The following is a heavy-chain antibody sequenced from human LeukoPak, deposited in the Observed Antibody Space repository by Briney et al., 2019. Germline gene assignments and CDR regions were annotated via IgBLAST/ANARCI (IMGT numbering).Heavy chain of an antibody. J-gene: IGHJ3*02. CDR2: IYPGDSDT. CDR1: GYSFTSYW. V-gene: IGHV5-51*01. D-gene: IGHD3-16*01. CDR3: ARPENSGGAFDI. Sequence: GLSLQISCKGSGYSFTSYWIGWVRQMPGKVLEWMGIIYPGDSDTRYSPSFQGQVTISADKSISNAYLQWSSLKASDTAMYYCARPENSGGAFDIWGQGTMVTVSS.